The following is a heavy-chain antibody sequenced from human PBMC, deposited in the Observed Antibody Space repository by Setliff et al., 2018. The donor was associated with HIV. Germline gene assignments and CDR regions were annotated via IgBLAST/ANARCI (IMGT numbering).Heavy chain of an antibody. CDR1: GFTFSSYE. D-gene: IGHD5-18*01. Sequence: GSLRLSCAASGFTFSSYEMTWVRQAPGKGLECISYISRDSDRIHYADSVKGRFTVSRDNAKNSLFLQMHSLRAEDTAVYYCARFGYSHDYSFDMWGQGTMVTVSS. CDR2: ISRDSDRI. V-gene: IGHV3-48*04. CDR3: ARFGYSHDYSFDM. J-gene: IGHJ3*02.